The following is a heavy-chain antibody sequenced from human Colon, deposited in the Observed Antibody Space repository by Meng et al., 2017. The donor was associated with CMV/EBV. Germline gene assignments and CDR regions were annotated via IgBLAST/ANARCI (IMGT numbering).Heavy chain of an antibody. Sequence: GGSLRLSCEAAGFTFSGYGMHWVRQAPGKGLEWVAFIRLDGSDKNYGDPVKGRFTISRDNSKNTLYLEMNDLRAEDTAVYYCAKVYDFWSGSQAWGQGTLVTVS. CDR3: AKVYDFWSGSQA. V-gene: IGHV3-30*02. J-gene: IGHJ5*02. CDR1: GFTFSGYG. CDR2: IRLDGSDK. D-gene: IGHD3-3*01.